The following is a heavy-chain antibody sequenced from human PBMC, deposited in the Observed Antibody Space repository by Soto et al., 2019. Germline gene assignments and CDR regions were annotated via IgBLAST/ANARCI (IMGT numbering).Heavy chain of an antibody. J-gene: IGHJ6*02. CDR1: GFTFSSYG. Sequence: PVGSLRHCCAASGFTFSSYGMHWVRQAPGKGLEWAAVISYDGSNKYYADSVKGRFTISRDNSKNTLYLQMNSLRAGDTAVYYCAKVLGDRITMIVVVNNYYYGMDVWGQGTTVTVSS. CDR2: ISYDGSNK. V-gene: IGHV3-30*18. D-gene: IGHD3-22*01. CDR3: AKVLGDRITMIVVVNNYYYGMDV.